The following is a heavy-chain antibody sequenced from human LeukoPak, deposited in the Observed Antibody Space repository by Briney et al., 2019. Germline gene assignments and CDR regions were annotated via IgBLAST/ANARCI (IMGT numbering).Heavy chain of an antibody. V-gene: IGHV3-21*01. CDR1: GFTFSSYS. D-gene: IGHD2-21*02. CDR2: ISSSSSYI. Sequence: GGSLRLSCAVSGFTFSSYSMNWVRQAPGRGLEWVSSISSSSSYIYYADSVGGRFTISRDNAKNSLFLQMNSLRAEDTAVYYCAREGQGDTNDYWSQGTLVTVSS. CDR3: AREGQGDTNDY. J-gene: IGHJ4*02.